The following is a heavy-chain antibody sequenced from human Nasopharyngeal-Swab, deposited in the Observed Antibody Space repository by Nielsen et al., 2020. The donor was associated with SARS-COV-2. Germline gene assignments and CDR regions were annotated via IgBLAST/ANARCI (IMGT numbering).Heavy chain of an antibody. D-gene: IGHD3-3*01. CDR1: GGSISSGGYY. V-gene: IGHV4-39*07. J-gene: IGHJ5*02. Sequence: SETLSLTCTVSGGSISSGGYYWSWIRQPPGKGLEWIGEINHSGSTNYNPSLKSRVTISVDTSKNQFSLKLSSVTAADTAVYYCARVTISNWFDPWGQGTLVTVSS. CDR2: INHSGST. CDR3: ARVTISNWFDP.